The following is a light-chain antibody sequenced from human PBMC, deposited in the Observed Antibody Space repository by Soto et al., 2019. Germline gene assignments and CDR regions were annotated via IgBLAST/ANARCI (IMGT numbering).Light chain of an antibody. J-gene: IGLJ3*02. V-gene: IGLV2-14*01. CDR1: RSDVGAYNY. Sequence: QSALTQPASVSGSPGQSITISCTGTRSDVGAYNYVSWYQQYPGKAPKLIIHEVSNRPSGISNRFSGSKSGNTASLTISGLQAEDEGGYYCSSHTNIDTWVFGGGTKLTVL. CDR3: SSHTNIDTWV. CDR2: EVS.